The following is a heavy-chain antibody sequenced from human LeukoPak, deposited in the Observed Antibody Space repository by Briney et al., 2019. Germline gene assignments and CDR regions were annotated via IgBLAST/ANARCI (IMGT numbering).Heavy chain of an antibody. V-gene: IGHV3-48*03. Sequence: GGSLRLSCAASGFTFSSYEMNWVRQAPGKGLEWVSYISSSGSTIYYADSVKGRFTISRDNAKNSLYLQMNSLRAEDTAVYYCARRLTGDFDYWGQGTLVTVSS. J-gene: IGHJ4*02. CDR3: ARRLTGDFDY. CDR2: ISSSGSTI. D-gene: IGHD7-27*01. CDR1: GFTFSSYE.